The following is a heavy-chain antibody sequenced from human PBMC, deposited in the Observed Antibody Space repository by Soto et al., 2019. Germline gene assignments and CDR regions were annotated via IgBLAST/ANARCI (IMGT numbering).Heavy chain of an antibody. Sequence: PSETLSLTCIVSGGTISGYYWTWIRQPAGKGLEWIGRIYSSENTKYNPSLQSRVTMSLDTSNNQFSLRLTSVTAADTAVYYCARGQRFSDWFDPWGQGTLVTVSS. CDR2: IYSSENT. D-gene: IGHD3-3*01. CDR3: ARGQRFSDWFDP. J-gene: IGHJ5*02. CDR1: GGTISGYY. V-gene: IGHV4-4*07.